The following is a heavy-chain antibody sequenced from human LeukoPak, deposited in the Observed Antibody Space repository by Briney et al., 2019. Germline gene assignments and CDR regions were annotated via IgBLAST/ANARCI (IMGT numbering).Heavy chain of an antibody. D-gene: IGHD5-18*01. CDR3: ARGQQLVRRGYSYGSWGTRGPGSDY. CDR2: INHSGST. CDR1: GGSFSGYY. V-gene: IGHV4-34*01. J-gene: IGHJ4*02. Sequence: PSETLSLTCAVYGGSFSGYYWSWIRQPPGKGLEWIGEINHSGSTNYNPSLKSRVTISVDTSKNQFSLKLSSVTAADTAVYYCARGQQLVRRGYSYGSWGTRGPGSDYWGQGTLVTVSS.